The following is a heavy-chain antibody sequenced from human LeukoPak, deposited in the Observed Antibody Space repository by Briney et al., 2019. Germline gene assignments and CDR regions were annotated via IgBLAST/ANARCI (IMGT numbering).Heavy chain of an antibody. D-gene: IGHD1-26*01. J-gene: IGHJ4*02. CDR2: ISSSGSTI. Sequence: GGSLRLSCAASGFTFSSYEMNWVRQAPGKGLEWVSYISSSGSTIYYADSVKGRFTISRDNAKNSLYLQMNSLRAEDTAVYYCARDPVPEWELFHYFDYWGQGTLVTVSS. V-gene: IGHV3-48*03. CDR3: ARDPVPEWELFHYFDY. CDR1: GFTFSSYE.